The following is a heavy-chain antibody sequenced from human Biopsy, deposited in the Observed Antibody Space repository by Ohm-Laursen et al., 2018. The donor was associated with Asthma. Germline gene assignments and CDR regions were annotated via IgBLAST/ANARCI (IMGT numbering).Heavy chain of an antibody. Sequence: KVSCKISGYSLTDLSMHWVRQAPGQGLEWMGGHDHEEGGTVNARRFQGRVTMTEDTSTDTAYMELSSLSSGDTAVYYCASDFPKDYVRYNFQFWGQGTLVTVSS. CDR1: GYSLTDLS. CDR2: HDHEEGGT. J-gene: IGHJ4*02. V-gene: IGHV1-24*01. CDR3: ASDFPKDYVRYNFQF. D-gene: IGHD4-17*01.